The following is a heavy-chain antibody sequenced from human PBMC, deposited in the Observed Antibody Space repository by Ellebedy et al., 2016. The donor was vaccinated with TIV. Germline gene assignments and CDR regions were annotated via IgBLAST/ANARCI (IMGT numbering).Heavy chain of an antibody. J-gene: IGHJ5*02. V-gene: IGHV5-51*01. CDR2: IHPGDSDT. D-gene: IGHD2-15*01. CDR1: GYSFTNYW. CDR3: ARVYCSGGTCYRENWFDP. Sequence: GESLMISCKCSGYSFTNYWVVWVRQMPGKRMEWMGIIHPGDSDTRYSPYFQGQVTISADKSLGTAYLQWSSLKASDTAMYYCARVYCSGGTCYRENWFDPWGQGTQVTVSS.